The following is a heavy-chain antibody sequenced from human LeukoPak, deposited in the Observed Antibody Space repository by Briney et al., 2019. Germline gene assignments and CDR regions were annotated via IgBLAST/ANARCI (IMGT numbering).Heavy chain of an antibody. J-gene: IGHJ5*01. CDR3: AKDRHAPGRYCSSTSCFPFDS. Sequence: GGSLRLSCAASGFTFSSYAMSWVRQAPGKGLEWVSAISGSGGSTYYADSVKDRFTISRDNTKNTLYLQMNSLRAEDTAVYYCAKDRHAPGRYCSSTSCFPFDSWGQGTLVTVSS. CDR2: ISGSGGST. V-gene: IGHV3-23*01. D-gene: IGHD2-2*01. CDR1: GFTFSSYA.